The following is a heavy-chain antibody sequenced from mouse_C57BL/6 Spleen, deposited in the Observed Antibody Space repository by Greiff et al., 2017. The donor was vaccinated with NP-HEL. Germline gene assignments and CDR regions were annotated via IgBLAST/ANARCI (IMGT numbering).Heavy chain of an antibody. D-gene: IGHD1-1*01. Sequence: EVKLVESGGGLVKPGGSLKLSCAASGFTFSSYAMSWVRQTPEKRLEWVATISDGGSYTYYPDNVKGRFTISRDNAKNNLNLQMRHLKSEDTAIYNCARAYYGSSLAWFAYWGQGTLVTVSA. V-gene: IGHV5-4*03. J-gene: IGHJ3*01. CDR1: GFTFSSYA. CDR3: ARAYYGSSLAWFAY. CDR2: ISDGGSYT.